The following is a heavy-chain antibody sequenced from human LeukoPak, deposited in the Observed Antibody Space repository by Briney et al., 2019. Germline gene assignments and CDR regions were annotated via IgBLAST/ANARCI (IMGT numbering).Heavy chain of an antibody. Sequence: GGSLRLSCAASGFTFSSYGMHWVRQAPGKGLEWVAVISYDGSNKYYADSVKGRFTISRDNSKNTLYLQMNSLRAEDTAVYYCAKEHSYYDYVWGEFDYWGQGTLVTVSS. V-gene: IGHV3-30*18. D-gene: IGHD3-16*01. CDR2: ISYDGSNK. CDR3: AKEHSYYDYVWGEFDY. CDR1: GFTFSSYG. J-gene: IGHJ4*02.